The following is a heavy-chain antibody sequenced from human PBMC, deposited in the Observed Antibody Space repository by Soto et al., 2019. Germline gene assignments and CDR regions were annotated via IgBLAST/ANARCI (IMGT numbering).Heavy chain of an antibody. Sequence: QVQLVQSGAEVKKPGASVKVSCKASGYTFTSSGMSWVRQAPGQGLEWMGWISAHTGSSEYAQRFQGRVTVTTDRATSTAYMALGRPRSADAAASYCACACSSHGSYRGSDSFD. J-gene: IGHJ4*01. CDR2: ISAHTGSS. V-gene: IGHV1-18*01. CDR3: ACACSSHGSYRGSDSFD. D-gene: IGHD2-15*01. CDR1: GYTFTSSG.